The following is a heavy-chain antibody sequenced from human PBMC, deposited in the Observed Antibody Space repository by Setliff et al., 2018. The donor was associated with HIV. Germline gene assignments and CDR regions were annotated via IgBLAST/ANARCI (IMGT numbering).Heavy chain of an antibody. J-gene: IGHJ6*02. CDR3: ARDGGSSPSPVSDYYYGMDV. V-gene: IGHV3-48*01. Sequence: GVLRLSCAASGFTFSSYSMNWVRQAPGKGLEWVSYISSSRSTIYYADSVKGRFTISRDNAKNSVYLQMNSLRAEDTAVYYCARDGGSSPSPVSDYYYGMDVWGQGTTVTVSS. D-gene: IGHD1-26*01. CDR1: GFTFSSYS. CDR2: ISSSRSTI.